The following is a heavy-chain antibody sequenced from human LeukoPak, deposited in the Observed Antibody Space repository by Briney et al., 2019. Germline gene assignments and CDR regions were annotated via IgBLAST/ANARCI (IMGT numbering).Heavy chain of an antibody. CDR2: INPNSGGT. J-gene: IGHJ5*02. CDR1: GYTFTGYY. D-gene: IGHD1-1*01. V-gene: IGHV1-2*02. Sequence: GASVKVSCKASGYTFTGYYMHWVRQAPGQGLEWMGWINPNSGGTNYAQQFQGRVTMTRDTSIRTAYMEPSRLRSDDTAVYYCAREAQGLAGWFDPWGQGTLVTVSS. CDR3: AREAQGLAGWFDP.